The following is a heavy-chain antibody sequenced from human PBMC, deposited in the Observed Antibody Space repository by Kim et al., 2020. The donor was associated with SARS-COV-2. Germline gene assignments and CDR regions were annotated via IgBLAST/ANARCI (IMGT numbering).Heavy chain of an antibody. CDR3: ARRAPDCYDSLTGISVGGMAG. J-gene: IGHJ6*02. CDR1: GGSFSGYY. D-gene: IGHD3-9*01. CDR2: INHSGST. V-gene: IGHV4-34*01. Sequence: SETLSLTCAVYGGSFSGYYWSWIRQHPGKGLEWIGEINHSGSTNYNPSLKSRVTISVDTSKNQFSLKLSSVTAADTAVYYCARRAPDCYDSLTGISVGGMAGWGQGTTVTVSS.